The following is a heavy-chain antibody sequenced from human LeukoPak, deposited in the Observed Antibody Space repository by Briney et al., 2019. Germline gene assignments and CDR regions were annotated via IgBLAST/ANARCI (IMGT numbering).Heavy chain of an antibody. CDR3: ARVGSGSSYNGAFDI. CDR2: INPNSGGT. D-gene: IGHD3-10*01. Sequence: ASAKVSCKASGYXFTGYYLHWVRQAPGQGLEWMGWINPNSGGTNYAQNFQGRVTMSRDTSINTAYMELNGLTSDDTAMYYCARVGSGSSYNGAFDIWGQGTVVTVSS. CDR1: GYXFTGYY. V-gene: IGHV1-2*02. J-gene: IGHJ3*02.